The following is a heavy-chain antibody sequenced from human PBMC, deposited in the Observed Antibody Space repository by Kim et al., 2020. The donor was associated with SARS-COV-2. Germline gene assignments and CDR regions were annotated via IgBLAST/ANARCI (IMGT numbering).Heavy chain of an antibody. CDR2: ISWNGGSI. CDR3: AKAFCSITSCLHWFDP. J-gene: IGHJ5*02. D-gene: IGHD2-2*01. CDR1: GFTFDDYA. V-gene: IGHV3-9*01. Sequence: GGSLRLSCAASGFTFDDYAMHWVRQAPGKGLEWVSGISWNGGSIYYADSVKGRFTISRDNAKNSLYLQMNSLRAEDTALYYCAKAFCSITSCLHWFDPWGERSLLTVS.